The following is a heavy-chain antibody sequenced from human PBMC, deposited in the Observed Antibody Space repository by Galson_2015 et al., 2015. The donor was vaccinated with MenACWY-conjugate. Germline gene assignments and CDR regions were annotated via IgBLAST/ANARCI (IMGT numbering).Heavy chain of an antibody. V-gene: IGHV3-48*03. CDR2: ISSSGSTI. D-gene: IGHD1-1*01. CDR3: ARDRQPSIRYYYYGMDV. Sequence: SLRLSCAASGFTFSSYEMNWVRQAPGKGLEWVSYISSSGSTIYYADSVKGRFTISRDNAKNSLYLQMNSLRAEDTAVYYCARDRQPSIRYYYYGMDVWGQGTLVTVSS. J-gene: IGHJ6*02. CDR1: GFTFSSYE.